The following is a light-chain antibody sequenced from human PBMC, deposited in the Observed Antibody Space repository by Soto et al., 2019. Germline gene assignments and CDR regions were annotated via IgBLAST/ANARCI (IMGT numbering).Light chain of an antibody. J-gene: IGKJ1*01. CDR2: AAS. V-gene: IGKV1-8*01. CDR3: QQYYSYPRT. CDR1: QGISSY. Sequence: IRMTKSPSSLSASTGDRVTITCRASQGISSYLAWYQQKPGKAPKLLIYAASTLQSGVPSRFSGSGSGTDFTLTIICLQSEDFATYYCQQYYSYPRTFGQGTKV.